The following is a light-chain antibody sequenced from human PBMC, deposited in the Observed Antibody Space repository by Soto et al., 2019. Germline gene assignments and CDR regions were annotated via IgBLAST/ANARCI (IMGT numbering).Light chain of an antibody. CDR3: QEYNSGLT. J-gene: IGKJ4*01. V-gene: IGKV1-27*01. Sequence: DIQMTQSPSSLSASVGDRVTITCRASQGISNYLARYQQKPGKVPKVLIYVASALQSGVPSRFSGSGSGRDFTLTISSLQPEDVATYYCQEYNSGLTFGGGTKVEIK. CDR2: VAS. CDR1: QGISNY.